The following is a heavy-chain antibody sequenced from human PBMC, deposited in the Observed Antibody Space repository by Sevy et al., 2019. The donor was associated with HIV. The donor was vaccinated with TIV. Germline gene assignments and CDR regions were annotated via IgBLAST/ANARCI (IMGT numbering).Heavy chain of an antibody. CDR1: GFTVSSNY. Sequence: GGSLRLSCAASGFTVSSNYMSWVRQAPGKGLEWVSAIYSGGSTYYADSVKGRFTISRDNSKNTLYLQMNSLRAEDTAVYYCARVGSSGWYVDYWGQGTLVTVSS. D-gene: IGHD6-19*01. CDR2: IYSGGST. CDR3: ARVGSSGWYVDY. V-gene: IGHV3-53*01. J-gene: IGHJ4*02.